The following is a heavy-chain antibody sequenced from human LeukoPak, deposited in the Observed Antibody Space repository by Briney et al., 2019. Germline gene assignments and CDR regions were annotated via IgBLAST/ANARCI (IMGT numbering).Heavy chain of an antibody. V-gene: IGHV3-74*01. J-gene: IGHJ4*02. Sequence: GGSLRLSCAASGFTFSSYWMHWVRQAPGKGLVWVSRINSDGSSTSYADSVEGRFTISRDNAKNTLYLQMNSLRAEDTAVYYCARVGIQLWSALDYWGQGTLVTVSS. CDR1: GFTFSSYW. D-gene: IGHD5-18*01. CDR3: ARVGIQLWSALDY. CDR2: INSDGSST.